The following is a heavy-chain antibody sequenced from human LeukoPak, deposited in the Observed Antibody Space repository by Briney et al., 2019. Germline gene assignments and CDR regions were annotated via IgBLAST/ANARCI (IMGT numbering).Heavy chain of an antibody. CDR3: ARDSPIYGSGSFAFDI. CDR2: IWYDGSNK. CDR1: GFTFSSYG. D-gene: IGHD3-10*01. V-gene: IGHV3-33*01. Sequence: GGSLRLSCAASGFTFSSYGMHWVRQAPGKGLEWVAVIWYDGSNKYYADSVKGRFTISRDNSKNTLYLQMNSLRAEDTAVYYCARDSPIYGSGSFAFDIWGQGTMVTVSS. J-gene: IGHJ3*02.